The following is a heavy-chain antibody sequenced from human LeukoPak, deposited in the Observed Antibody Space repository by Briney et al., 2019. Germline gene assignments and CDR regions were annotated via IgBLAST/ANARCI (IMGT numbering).Heavy chain of an antibody. J-gene: IGHJ5*02. V-gene: IGHV1-69*04. CDR1: GGTFSSYA. Sequence: SVKVSCKASGGTFSSYAISWVRQAPGQGLEWMGRIIPILGIANYAQKFQGRVTITADKSTSTAYMELSSLRSEDTAVYYCARDGGVGYNRASAWFDPWGQGTLVTVSS. D-gene: IGHD5-24*01. CDR3: ARDGGVGYNRASAWFDP. CDR2: IIPILGIA.